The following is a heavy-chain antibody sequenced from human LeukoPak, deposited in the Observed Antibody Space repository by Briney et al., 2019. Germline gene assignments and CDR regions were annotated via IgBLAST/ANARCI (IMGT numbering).Heavy chain of an antibody. CDR3: ARDTCPVWFGELYCDAFDI. CDR2: IYYRGTT. CDR1: GGSISNYY. Sequence: SETLSLTCTVSGGSISNYYWIWIRQPTGRGLVFIGYIYYRGTTNYNPSLKSRVSMSVDTSKNQFSLQLNSVTPEDTAVYYCARDTCPVWFGELYCDAFDIWGQGTMVTVSS. V-gene: IGHV4-59*12. J-gene: IGHJ3*02. D-gene: IGHD3-10*01.